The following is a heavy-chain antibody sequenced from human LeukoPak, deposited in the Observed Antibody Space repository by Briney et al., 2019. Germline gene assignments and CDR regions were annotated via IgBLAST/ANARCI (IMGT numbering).Heavy chain of an antibody. J-gene: IGHJ3*02. CDR2: ISGSGGST. Sequence: PGGSLRLSCAASGFTFSSYAMSWVRQAPGKGLEWVSAISGSGGSTYYADSVKGRFTTSRDNAKNSLCLQMNSLRAEDTAVYYCASRSSGSYYSAFDIWGQGTMVTVSS. CDR3: ASRSSGSYYSAFDI. D-gene: IGHD1-26*01. V-gene: IGHV3-23*01. CDR1: GFTFSSYA.